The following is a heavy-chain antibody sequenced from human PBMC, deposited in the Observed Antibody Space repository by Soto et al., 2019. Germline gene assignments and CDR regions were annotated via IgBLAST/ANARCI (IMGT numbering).Heavy chain of an antibody. CDR2: IWYDGSNE. Sequence: PGGSLRLSCAASGFIFSNSGMHWVRQAPGKGLEWVAVIWYDGSNEYYAASVKGRFTISRDNSKNTLYLQMDSLRVDDTAVYYCARDRGFDDALDVWGQGTMVTVSS. V-gene: IGHV3-33*01. J-gene: IGHJ3*01. CDR3: ARDRGFDDALDV. CDR1: GFIFSNSG. D-gene: IGHD2-15*01.